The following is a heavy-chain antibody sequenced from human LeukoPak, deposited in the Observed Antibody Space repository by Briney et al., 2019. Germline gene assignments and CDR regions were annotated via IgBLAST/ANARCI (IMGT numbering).Heavy chain of an antibody. D-gene: IGHD3-9*01. V-gene: IGHV3-7*01. CDR3: ARDYDILTAYHASFDF. Sequence: GGSLRLSCAASGFTFSNYWMSWVRQAPGKGLEWVANIKQDGSEKYYVDSVKGRFTISRDNAKNSLDLQMSSLRAEDTAVYFCARDYDILTAYHASFDFWGQGTLVTVSS. J-gene: IGHJ4*02. CDR2: IKQDGSEK. CDR1: GFTFSNYW.